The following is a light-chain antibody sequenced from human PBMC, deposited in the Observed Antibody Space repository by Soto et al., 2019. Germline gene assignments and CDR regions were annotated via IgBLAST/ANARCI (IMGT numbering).Light chain of an antibody. CDR1: SSDVGSYNY. CDR3: SSYTRSSTLV. Sequence: QSVLTQPASVSGSPGQSITISCTGTSSDVGSYNYVSWYQQHPGKAPKLMIYDVSNRPSGVSNRFSDSKSGNTASLTISGLQAEDEADYYCSSYTRSSTLVFGGGTKHTVL. CDR2: DVS. J-gene: IGLJ2*01. V-gene: IGLV2-14*03.